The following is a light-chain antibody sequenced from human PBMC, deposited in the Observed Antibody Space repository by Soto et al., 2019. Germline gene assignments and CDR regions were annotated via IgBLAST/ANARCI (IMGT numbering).Light chain of an antibody. J-gene: IGKJ4*01. CDR3: MQALQTPLT. Sequence: DIVMTQSPLSLPVTPGEPASISCRSSQSLLLSVESTYLDGFLQRPGQSPQLLIYLGSGRAAGVPDRFSGSGSGTDFTLKISRVEAEDVGVYYCMQALQTPLTFGGGTKVDIK. V-gene: IGKV2-28*01. CDR2: LGS. CDR1: QSLLLSVESTY.